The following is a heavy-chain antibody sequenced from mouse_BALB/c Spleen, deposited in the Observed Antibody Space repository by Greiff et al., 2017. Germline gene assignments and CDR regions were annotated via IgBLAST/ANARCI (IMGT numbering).Heavy chain of an antibody. D-gene: IGHD2-4*01. J-gene: IGHJ4*01. V-gene: IGHV14-4*02. CDR2: IDPENGDT. CDR3: NAYDYDQYYYAMDY. CDR1: GFNIKDYY. Sequence: EVKLVESGAELVRSGASVKLSCTASGFNIKDYYMHWVKQRPEQGLEWIGWIDPENGDTEYAPKFQGKATMTADTSSNTAYLQLSSLTSEDTAVYYCNAYDYDQYYYAMDYWGQGTSVTVSS.